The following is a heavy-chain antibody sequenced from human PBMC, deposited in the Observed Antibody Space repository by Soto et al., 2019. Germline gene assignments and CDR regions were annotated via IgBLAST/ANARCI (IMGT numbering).Heavy chain of an antibody. V-gene: IGHV4-59*01. CDR3: ARGGDNSSWYYSL. CDR1: RGPINNND. J-gene: IGHJ4*02. Sequence: PSETLSLRWSVSRGPINNNDWRWIRHPPGMGLEWIGYIFSTGRDNYNPSLETRVAISLDTSKKQLSLKLRSVTAVDTAVYYYARGGDNSSWYYSLWGQGALVTVSS. CDR2: IFSTGRD. D-gene: IGHD3-10*01.